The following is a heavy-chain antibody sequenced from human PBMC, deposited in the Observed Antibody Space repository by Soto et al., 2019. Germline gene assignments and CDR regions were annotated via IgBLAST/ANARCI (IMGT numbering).Heavy chain of an antibody. CDR1: GYTFNSYT. Sequence: ASVKVSCKTSGYTFNSYTIAWVRQAPGQGLEWLGWISPDDGNTEYEQKFQGRVTMTADTLTNNAYLELRSLKSDDTAIYYCARVEAPFGESLHWGQGTPVTVSS. J-gene: IGHJ4*02. D-gene: IGHD3-10*01. CDR2: ISPDDGNT. V-gene: IGHV1-18*01. CDR3: ARVEAPFGESLH.